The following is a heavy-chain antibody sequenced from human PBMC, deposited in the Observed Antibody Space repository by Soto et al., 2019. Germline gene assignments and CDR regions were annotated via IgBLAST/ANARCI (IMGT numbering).Heavy chain of an antibody. CDR3: AIADYGDYGGYEDYYYYDGMDV. CDR2: IIPIFGTA. CDR1: GGTFSSYA. D-gene: IGHD4-17*01. J-gene: IGHJ6*02. Sequence: QVQLVQSGAEVKKPGSSVKVSCKASGGTFSSYAISWVRQAPGQGLEWMGGIIPIFGTANYAQKFQGRVTITADESTSTAYMQLSSLGSEDTAVYCCAIADYGDYGGYEDYYYYDGMDVWGQGTTVTVSS. V-gene: IGHV1-69*12.